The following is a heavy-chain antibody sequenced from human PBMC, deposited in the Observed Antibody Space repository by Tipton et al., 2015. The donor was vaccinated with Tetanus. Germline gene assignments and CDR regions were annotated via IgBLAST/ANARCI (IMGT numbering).Heavy chain of an antibody. CDR2: IYYSGST. CDR1: GGSISSGGYY. CDR3: ARGAPVTEKGGDFDY. D-gene: IGHD4-17*01. J-gene: IGHJ4*02. Sequence: TLSLTCTVSGGSISSGGYYWSWIRQHPGKGLEWIGYIYYSGSTYYNPSLKSRVTISVDTSKNQFSLKLSSVTAADTAVYYCARGAPVTEKGGDFDYWGQGTLVTVSS. V-gene: IGHV4-31*03.